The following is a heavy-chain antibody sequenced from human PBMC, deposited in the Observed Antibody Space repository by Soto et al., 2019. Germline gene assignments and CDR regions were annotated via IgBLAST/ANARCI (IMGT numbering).Heavy chain of an antibody. D-gene: IGHD3-10*01. V-gene: IGHV2-5*02. CDR1: GFSLSTSGVG. CDR3: AHRPYGSGIFSSGWFDP. Sequence: QITLKESGPTLVKPTQTLTLTCTFSGFSLSTSGVGVGWIHQPPGKALEWLALIYWDDDKRYSPSLKSRLTITKDTSKNQVVLTMTNMDPVDTATYYCAHRPYGSGIFSSGWFDPWGQGTLVTVSS. J-gene: IGHJ5*02. CDR2: IYWDDDK.